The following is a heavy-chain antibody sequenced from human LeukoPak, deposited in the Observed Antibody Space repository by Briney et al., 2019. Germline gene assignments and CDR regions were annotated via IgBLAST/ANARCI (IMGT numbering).Heavy chain of an antibody. D-gene: IGHD1-26*01. Sequence: GGSLRLSCATSGLTFTNAWMSWFRQAPGKELEWVGRIKSKTDGGTSDYAAPVQGRFTISRDDSKNTLYLQMNSLKIEDTAVYYCATDPGEWEPIWGQGTMVTVSS. CDR2: IKSKTDGGTS. CDR3: ATDPGEWEPI. J-gene: IGHJ3*02. V-gene: IGHV3-15*01. CDR1: GLTFTNAW.